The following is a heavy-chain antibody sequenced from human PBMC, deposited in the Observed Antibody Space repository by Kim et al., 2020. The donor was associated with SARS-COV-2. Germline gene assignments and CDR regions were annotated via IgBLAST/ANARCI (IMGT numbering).Heavy chain of an antibody. D-gene: IGHD6-13*01. V-gene: IGHV4-34*01. J-gene: IGHJ4*02. CDR1: GGSFSGYY. Sequence: SETLSLTCAVYGGSFSGYYWSWIRQPPGKGLEWIGEINHSGSTNYNPSLKSRVTISVDTSKNQFSLKLSSVTAADTAVYYCARGIYSSNPPTHFDYWGQGTLVTVSS. CDR3: ARGIYSSNPPTHFDY. CDR2: INHSGST.